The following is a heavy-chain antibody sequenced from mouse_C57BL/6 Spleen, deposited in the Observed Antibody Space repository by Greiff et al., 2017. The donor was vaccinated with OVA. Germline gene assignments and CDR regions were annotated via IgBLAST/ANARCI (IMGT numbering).Heavy chain of an antibody. D-gene: IGHD1-1*01. CDR1: GYTFTSYW. J-gene: IGHJ4*01. CDR2: IYPGNSDT. Sequence: EVQLQQSGTVLARPGASVTMSCKTSGYTFTSYWMHWVKQRPGQGLEWIGAIYPGNSDTSYNQKFKGKAKLTAVTSASTAYMELSSLTNEDSAVYYCTTPSYYGSSNYYAMDYWGQGTSVTVSS. CDR3: TTPSYYGSSNYYAMDY. V-gene: IGHV1-5*01.